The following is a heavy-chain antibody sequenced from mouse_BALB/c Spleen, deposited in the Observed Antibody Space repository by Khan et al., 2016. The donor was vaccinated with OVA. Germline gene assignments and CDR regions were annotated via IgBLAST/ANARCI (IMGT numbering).Heavy chain of an antibody. D-gene: IGHD2-4*01. CDR1: GFSLTNSS. CDR2: IWSAGST. Sequence: QVQLKESGPGLVQPSQSLSITCTVSGFSLTNSSVHWVRQSPGQGLEWLGVIWSAGSTDYNAAFISRLTIRKDNSRSQVFFKMNSLQPNDTAIYYCVRRGYDYGRGALFAYWGQGTLVTVSA. V-gene: IGHV2-2*02. CDR3: VRRGYDYGRGALFAY. J-gene: IGHJ3*01.